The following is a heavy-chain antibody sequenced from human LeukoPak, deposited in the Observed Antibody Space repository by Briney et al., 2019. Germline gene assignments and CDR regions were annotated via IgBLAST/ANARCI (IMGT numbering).Heavy chain of an antibody. V-gene: IGHV3-7*04. D-gene: IGHD6-19*01. CDR2: IKQDGSEN. CDR1: GFTFSNHW. Sequence: GGSLRLSCAASGFTFSNHWMSWVRQAPGKGLEWVANIKQDGSENYYVDSVKGRFTISRDNGKNSLFPQMNSLRAEDTAVYYCARWGYSSGWYYFDCWGQGTLVTVSS. J-gene: IGHJ4*02. CDR3: ARWGYSSGWYYFDC.